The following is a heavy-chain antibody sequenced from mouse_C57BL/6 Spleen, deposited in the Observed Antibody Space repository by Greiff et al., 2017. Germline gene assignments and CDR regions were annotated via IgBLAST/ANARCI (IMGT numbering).Heavy chain of an antibody. J-gene: IGHJ4*01. Sequence: VQLKQSGPELVKPGASVKISCKASGYSFTDYNMNWVKQSNGKSLEWIGVINPNYGTTSYNQKLKGKATLTVDQSSSTAYMQLNSLTSEYSAVYYCASSPYSLYAMDYWGQGTSVTVSS. D-gene: IGHD1-1*01. CDR2: INPNYGTT. CDR3: ASSPYSLYAMDY. V-gene: IGHV1-39*01. CDR1: GYSFTDYN.